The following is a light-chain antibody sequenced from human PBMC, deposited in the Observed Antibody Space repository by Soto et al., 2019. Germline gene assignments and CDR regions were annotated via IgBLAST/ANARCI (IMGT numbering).Light chain of an antibody. CDR2: EGS. CDR1: ISDVGSYDL. J-gene: IGLJ3*02. V-gene: IGLV2-23*01. Sequence: QSALTQPASVSGSPGQSLTISSTGTISDVGSYDLVSWYQQHPGKAPKLMIYEGSKRPSGVSSRFSGSKSGNTASLTISGLQAEDEADYYCCSYAGSSTSWVFGGGTKLTVL. CDR3: CSYAGSSTSWV.